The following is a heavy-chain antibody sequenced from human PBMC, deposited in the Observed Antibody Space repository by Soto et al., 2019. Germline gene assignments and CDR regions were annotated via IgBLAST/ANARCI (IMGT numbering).Heavy chain of an antibody. V-gene: IGHV1-2*04. D-gene: IGHD2-15*01. CDR3: ARVGSSSALGYCSGGSCTDFDY. J-gene: IGHJ4*02. Sequence: ASVKVSCKASGYTFTGYYMHWVRQAPGQGLEWMGWINPNSGGTNYAQKFQGWVTMTRDTSISTAYMELSRLRSDDTAVYYCARVGSSSALGYCSGGSCTDFDYWGQGTLVTVSS. CDR1: GYTFTGYY. CDR2: INPNSGGT.